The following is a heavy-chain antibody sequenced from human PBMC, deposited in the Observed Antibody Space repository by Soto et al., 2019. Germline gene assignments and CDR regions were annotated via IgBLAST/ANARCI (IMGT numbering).Heavy chain of an antibody. J-gene: IGHJ4*02. Sequence: GGTLRLSCAASIFTVSTYEMNWVRQAPGKGLEWVSYISSSGYTVYYADSVKGRFTISRDNTRNSLYLQMNRLRDEDTALYYCVRYCSTTLCNGVATRTFDYWGQGTLVTVSS. CDR3: VRYCSTTLCNGVATRTFDY. D-gene: IGHD2-2*01. CDR1: IFTVSTYE. V-gene: IGHV3-48*03. CDR2: ISSSGYTV.